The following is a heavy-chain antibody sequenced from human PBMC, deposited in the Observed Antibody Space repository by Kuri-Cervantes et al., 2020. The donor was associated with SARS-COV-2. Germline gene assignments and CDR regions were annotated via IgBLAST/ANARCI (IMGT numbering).Heavy chain of an antibody. Sequence: SVKVSCKASGGTFSSYTISWVRQAPGQGLEWMGGIIPIFGTANYAQKFQGRVTITADESTSTVYMELTSLRSDDTAMYYCARDCSGTDCNVIVYALSDWGQGTLVTVSS. CDR1: GGTFSSYT. CDR2: IIPIFGTA. D-gene: IGHD2-8*01. CDR3: ARDCSGTDCNVIVYALSD. J-gene: IGHJ4*02. V-gene: IGHV1-69*13.